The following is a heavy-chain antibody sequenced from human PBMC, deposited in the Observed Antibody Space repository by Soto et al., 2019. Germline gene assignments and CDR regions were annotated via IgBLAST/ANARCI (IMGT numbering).Heavy chain of an antibody. CDR2: SSSSGSTI. V-gene: IGHV3-48*03. Sequence: PGGSLRLSCAASGFTFSSYEMNCVRQAPGKGLEGVSYSSSSGSTIYYADSVKGRFTVSRDNAKNSLYLQMNSLRAEDTAVYYCARDTVVGSGDYFDHWGQGTLVTVSS. CDR1: GFTFSSYE. D-gene: IGHD2-15*01. J-gene: IGHJ4*02. CDR3: ARDTVVGSGDYFDH.